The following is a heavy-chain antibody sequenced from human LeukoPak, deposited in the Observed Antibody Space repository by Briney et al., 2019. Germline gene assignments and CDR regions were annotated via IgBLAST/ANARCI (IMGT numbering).Heavy chain of an antibody. CDR3: ARDVAALGVFGY. D-gene: IGHD3-16*01. V-gene: IGHV1-46*01. CDR1: GYTFTSYY. J-gene: IGHJ4*02. CDR2: INPSGGTT. Sequence: GASVKVSCKASGYTFTSYYMHWVRQAPGQGLEWVGIINPSGGTTSFAQKFQGRVTMTRDTSTNTVYMELSSLRSEDTALYYCARDVAALGVFGYWGQGTLVTVSS.